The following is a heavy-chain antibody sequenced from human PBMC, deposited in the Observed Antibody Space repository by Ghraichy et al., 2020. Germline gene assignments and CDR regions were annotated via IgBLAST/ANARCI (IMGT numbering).Heavy chain of an antibody. Sequence: GGSLRLSWTGRGYFLIQNWPEKVVDVLGMEKKKVANMNQDGSERHYVDSVKGRFIISRDNAKNSLYLQMNNLRVEDTAVYYCAREGGDCSSGVCYLDYWGQ. CDR2: MNQDGSER. CDR3: AREGGDCSSGVCYLDY. V-gene: IGHV3-7*01. J-gene: IGHJ4*02. D-gene: IGHD2-8*01. CDR1: GYFLIQNW.